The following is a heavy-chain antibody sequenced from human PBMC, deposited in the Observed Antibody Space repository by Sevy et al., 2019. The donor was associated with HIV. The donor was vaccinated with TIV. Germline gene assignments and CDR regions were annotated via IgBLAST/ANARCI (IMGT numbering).Heavy chain of an antibody. CDR1: GFMFSNYW. Sequence: GGSLRLSCVASGFMFSNYWMSWVRQAPGKGLEWVANIKRDGSEKYYVASVKGRFTISRDNAKNSQYLQMNSLRDEDTAGDYCARDCSSTSCLWGMDVWGPGTTVTVSS. D-gene: IGHD2-2*01. CDR3: ARDCSSTSCLWGMDV. J-gene: IGHJ6*02. V-gene: IGHV3-7*03. CDR2: IKRDGSEK.